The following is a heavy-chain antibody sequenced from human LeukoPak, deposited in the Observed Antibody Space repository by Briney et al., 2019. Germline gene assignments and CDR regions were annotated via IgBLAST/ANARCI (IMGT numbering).Heavy chain of an antibody. Sequence: GGFLRLSCAASGFTFSSYAMHLVRQAPGKGLDWVAVISYDGSNKYYADSVKGRFTISRGNSKNTLYLQIISLRADDTAVYYCARGYCSGGTCYMFDAFDIWGQGTMVTVSS. D-gene: IGHD2-15*01. CDR3: ARGYCSGGTCYMFDAFDI. CDR1: GFTFSSYA. J-gene: IGHJ3*02. V-gene: IGHV3-30*04. CDR2: ISYDGSNK.